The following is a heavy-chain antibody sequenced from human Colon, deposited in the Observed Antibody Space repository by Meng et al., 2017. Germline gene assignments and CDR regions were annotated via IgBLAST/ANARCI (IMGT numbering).Heavy chain of an antibody. J-gene: IGHJ4*02. CDR3: AAIFGLGPGY. CDR1: GGSINSGDW. Sequence: VQLQESGPGLVKPSGTLSLTCDVSGGSINSGDWWSWVRQPPGKGLEWIAEIFHSGSTNYKSSLKSRATISVDRSKNQFSLKLNSVTAADTAVYYCAAIFGLGPGYWGQGTLVTVSS. V-gene: IGHV4-4*02. D-gene: IGHD3-3*01. CDR2: IFHSGST.